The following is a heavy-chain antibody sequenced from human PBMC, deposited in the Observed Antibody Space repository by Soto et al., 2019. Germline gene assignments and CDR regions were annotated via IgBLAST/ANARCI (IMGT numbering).Heavy chain of an antibody. CDR2: IDPNNGRT. Sequence: QVQLVQSGAEVKKPGASVKISCRASEYTFTKYAIHWVRQAPGQRLEWLGWIDPNNGRTKYSHGFQGRVTITRDTSASIADVELSSLRSEDTAVYYCARGRWTQTTADYYLDYWGQGTLVTVSS. D-gene: IGHD1-1*01. CDR3: ARGRWTQTTADYYLDY. J-gene: IGHJ4*02. CDR1: EYTFTKYA. V-gene: IGHV1-3*01.